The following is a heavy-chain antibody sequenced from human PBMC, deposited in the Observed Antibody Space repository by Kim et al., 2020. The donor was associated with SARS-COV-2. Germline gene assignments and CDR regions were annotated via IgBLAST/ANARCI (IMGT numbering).Heavy chain of an antibody. V-gene: IGHV1-2*02. J-gene: IGHJ6*02. D-gene: IGHD3-16*01. Sequence: NYAQKFQGRVTMTRDTSISTAYMELSRLRSDDTAVYYCASGDYYYYGMDVWGQGTTVTVSS. CDR3: ASGDYYYYGMDV.